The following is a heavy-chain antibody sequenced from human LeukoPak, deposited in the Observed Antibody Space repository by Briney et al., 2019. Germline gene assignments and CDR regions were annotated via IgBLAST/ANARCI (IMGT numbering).Heavy chain of an antibody. CDR1: GFTFSSYS. D-gene: IGHD3-10*01. V-gene: IGHV3-21*01. Sequence: GGPLRLSCAASGFTFSSYSMNWVRQAPGKGLEWVSSISSSSSYINYADSVKGRFTISRDNAKNSLYLQMNSLRAEDTAVYYCARDRVWFGELFDYWGQGTLVTVSS. J-gene: IGHJ4*02. CDR2: ISSSSSYI. CDR3: ARDRVWFGELFDY.